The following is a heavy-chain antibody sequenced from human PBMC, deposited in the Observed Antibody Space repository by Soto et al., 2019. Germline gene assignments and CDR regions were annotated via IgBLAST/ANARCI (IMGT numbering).Heavy chain of an antibody. D-gene: IGHD6-13*01. Sequence: RNQSSSASGVTLRRRTRNWIRQAPWKGLEWVATISSNSAYIYYTDALRGRFTISRDNAKNSLHLQMNSLRAEDTAVYYCTRDASRDSSARGWFDPWGPGNPVNVSA. CDR2: ISSNSAYI. V-gene: IGHV3-21*01. CDR3: TRDASRDSSARGWFDP. CDR1: GVTLRRRT. J-gene: IGHJ5*02.